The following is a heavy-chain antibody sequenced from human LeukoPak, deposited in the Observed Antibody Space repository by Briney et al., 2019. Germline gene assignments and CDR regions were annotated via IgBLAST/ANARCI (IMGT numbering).Heavy chain of an antibody. CDR3: AKSTAMVTGFPRSYYYYMDV. CDR1: GNSISSGDNY. Sequence: SETLSLTCTVSGNSISSGDNYWSWLRQPPGTGLEWTGYIYCSGSTNYDPSLKSRVTISVDTSKNQFSLKLSSVTAADTAVYYCAKSTAMVTGFPRSYYYYMDVWGKGTTVTISS. J-gene: IGHJ6*03. V-gene: IGHV4-61*08. D-gene: IGHD5-18*01. CDR2: IYCSGST.